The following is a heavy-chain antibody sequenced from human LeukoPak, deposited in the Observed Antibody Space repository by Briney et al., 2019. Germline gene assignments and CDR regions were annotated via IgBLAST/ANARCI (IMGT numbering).Heavy chain of an antibody. J-gene: IGHJ5*02. CDR1: GGTFSSYA. V-gene: IGHV7-4-1*02. CDR3: ARDSQNYYDSSGYQDPFPGWFDP. CDR2: INTNTGNP. D-gene: IGHD3-22*01. Sequence: GASVKVSCKASGGTFSSYAISWVRQAPGQGLEWMGWINTNTGNPTYAQGFTGRFVFSLDTSVSTAYLQISSLKAEDTAVYYCARDSQNYYDSSGYQDPFPGWFDPWGQGTLVTVSS.